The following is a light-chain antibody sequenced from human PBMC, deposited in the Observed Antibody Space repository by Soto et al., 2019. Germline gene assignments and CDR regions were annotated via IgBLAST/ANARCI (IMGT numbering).Light chain of an antibody. Sequence: EIVLTQSPGTLSLSPGERVNISCRASQRVSGSNVGWYQQKPGQAPRLLIYDASNRATGIPARFSGSGSGTDFTLTISSLEPEDFAVYYCQQRSNWPRTFGQGTKVDIK. V-gene: IGKV3-11*01. CDR2: DAS. CDR1: QRVSGSN. CDR3: QQRSNWPRT. J-gene: IGKJ1*01.